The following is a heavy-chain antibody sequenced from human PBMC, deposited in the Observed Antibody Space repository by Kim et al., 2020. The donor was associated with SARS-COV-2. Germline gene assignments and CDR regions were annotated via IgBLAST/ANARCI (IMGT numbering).Heavy chain of an antibody. CDR3: ARDVAGDYTLTSDYYDSSGLTDYYFDY. CDR2: ISSSSSYI. V-gene: IGHV3-21*01. D-gene: IGHD3-22*01. J-gene: IGHJ4*02. Sequence: GGSLRLSCAASGFTFSSYSMNWVRQAPGKGLEWVSSISSSSSYIYYADSVKGRFTISRDNAKNSLYLQMNSLRAEDTAVYYCARDVAGDYTLTSDYYDSSGLTDYYFDYWGQGTLVTVSS. CDR1: GFTFSSYS.